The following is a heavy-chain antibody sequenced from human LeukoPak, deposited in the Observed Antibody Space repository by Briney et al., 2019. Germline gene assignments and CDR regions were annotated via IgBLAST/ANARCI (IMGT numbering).Heavy chain of an antibody. D-gene: IGHD4-17*01. CDR3: ARSYYDYGEFKDDY. J-gene: IGHJ4*02. CDR1: GFTFSSYA. CDR2: ISYDGSNK. V-gene: IGHV3-30*04. Sequence: GGSLRLSCAASGFTFSSYAMHWVRQAPGKGLEWVAVISYDGSNKYYADSVQGRFTISRDNSKNTLYLQMNSLRAEDTAVYYCARSYYDYGEFKDDYWGQGTLVTVST.